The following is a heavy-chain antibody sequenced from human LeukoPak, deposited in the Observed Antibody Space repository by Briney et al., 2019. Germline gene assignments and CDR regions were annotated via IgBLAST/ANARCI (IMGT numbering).Heavy chain of an antibody. D-gene: IGHD6-13*01. CDR1: GYTFTSYD. CDR3: ALVYSSPYYYYYMDV. Sequence: GASVKVSCKASGYTFTSYDINWVRQATGQGLEWMGWINPNSGGTNYAQKFQGRVTMTRDTSISTAYMELSRLRSDDTAVYYCALVYSSPYYYYYMDVWGKGTTVTVSS. V-gene: IGHV1-2*02. CDR2: INPNSGGT. J-gene: IGHJ6*03.